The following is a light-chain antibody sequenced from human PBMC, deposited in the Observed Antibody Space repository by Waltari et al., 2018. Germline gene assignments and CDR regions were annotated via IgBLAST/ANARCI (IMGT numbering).Light chain of an antibody. CDR2: EVT. Sequence: QSALTQPACVSGSPGQSITTSCTGTISDVGSSIDVTWYQQHPGKAPNLLIFEVTDPPSGVSNRFSGSKSGNTASLTISGLQAEDEADYYCSSYTRTTTLYVFGTGTKVTVL. CDR3: SSYTRTTTLYV. V-gene: IGLV2-14*03. J-gene: IGLJ1*01. CDR1: ISDVGSSID.